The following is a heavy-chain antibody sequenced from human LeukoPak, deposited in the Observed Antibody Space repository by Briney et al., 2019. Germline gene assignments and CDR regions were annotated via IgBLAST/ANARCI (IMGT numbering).Heavy chain of an antibody. CDR2: IYHSGST. V-gene: IGHV4-4*02. Sequence: SETLSLTCAVSGGSISSSNWWSWVRQPPGKGLEWIGEIYHSGSTYYNPSLKSRVTISVDTSKNQFSLKLSSVTAADTAVYYCALHCSGGSCHFDYWGQGTLVTVSS. CDR3: ALHCSGGSCHFDY. CDR1: GGSISSSNW. D-gene: IGHD2-15*01. J-gene: IGHJ4*02.